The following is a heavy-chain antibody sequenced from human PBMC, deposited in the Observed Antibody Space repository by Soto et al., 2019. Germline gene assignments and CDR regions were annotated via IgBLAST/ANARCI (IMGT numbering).Heavy chain of an antibody. V-gene: IGHV1-18*01. Sequence: ASVKVTCKASGEGFASYGVGWVRQAHGQGLEWMGWISAYNGNTKYAQKLQGRVTMTTDTSTSTAYMELRSLRSDDTAVYYCARGAGSGSYYNQYNWFDPWGQGTLVTVSS. CDR1: GEGFASYG. CDR2: ISAYNGNT. CDR3: ARGAGSGSYYNQYNWFDP. J-gene: IGHJ5*02. D-gene: IGHD3-10*01.